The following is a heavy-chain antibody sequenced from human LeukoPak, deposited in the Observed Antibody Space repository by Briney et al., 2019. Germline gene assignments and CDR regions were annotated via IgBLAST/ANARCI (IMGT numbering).Heavy chain of an antibody. CDR2: INPSGGST. CDR1: GYTFTSYY. D-gene: IGHD2-15*01. CDR3: LVLGYCSGGSCPPNAFDI. V-gene: IGHV1-46*01. J-gene: IGHJ3*02. Sequence: ASVKVSCXASGYTFTSYYMHWVRQALGQGLEWMGIINPSGGSTSYAQKFQGRVTMTRDTSTSTVYMELSSLRSEDTAVYYCLVLGYCSGGSCPPNAFDIWGQGTVVTVSS.